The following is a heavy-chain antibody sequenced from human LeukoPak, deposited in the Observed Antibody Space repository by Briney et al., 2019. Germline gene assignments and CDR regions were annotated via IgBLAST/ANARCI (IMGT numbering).Heavy chain of an antibody. J-gene: IGHJ4*02. D-gene: IGHD2-2*01. V-gene: IGHV1-24*01. CDR1: GYTLTELS. Sequence: GASVKVSCKVSGYTLTELSMHWVRQAPGKGLEWMGGFDPEDGETIYAQKFQGRVTMTEDTSTDTAYMELSSLRSEDTAVYYCATAHFTGPHCSSNNCHVGYYFDYWGQGTLVTVSS. CDR3: ATAHFTGPHCSSNNCHVGYYFDY. CDR2: FDPEDGET.